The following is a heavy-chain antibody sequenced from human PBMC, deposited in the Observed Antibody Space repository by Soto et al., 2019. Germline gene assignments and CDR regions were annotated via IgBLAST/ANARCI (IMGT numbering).Heavy chain of an antibody. J-gene: IGHJ4*02. CDR3: AKDQGSSWYEIDY. V-gene: IGHV1-8*01. CDR2: MYPNNGQT. D-gene: IGHD6-13*01. CDR1: GDTFSNFD. Sequence: ASVKVSCKASGDTFSNFDFNWVRQATGQGPEWMGWMYPNNGQTAYARTFQGRVTMTWNSSTSTAYMELSSLTSEDTAVYYCAKDQGSSWYEIDYWGQGTLVTVSS.